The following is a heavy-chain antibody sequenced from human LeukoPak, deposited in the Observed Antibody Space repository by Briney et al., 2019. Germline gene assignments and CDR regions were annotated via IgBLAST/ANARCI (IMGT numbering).Heavy chain of an antibody. CDR3: ARDHYHKIHSVMVTAPDY. V-gene: IGHV3-20*04. J-gene: IGHJ4*02. Sequence: GGSLRLSCAASEFTFDHYAMNWVRQAPGKGLEWVSGINWNGGSTGYADSVKGRFTISRDNAKNSLYLQMNSLRAEDTALYYCARDHYHKIHSVMVTAPDYWGQGTLVIVSS. D-gene: IGHD2-21*02. CDR2: INWNGGST. CDR1: EFTFDHYA.